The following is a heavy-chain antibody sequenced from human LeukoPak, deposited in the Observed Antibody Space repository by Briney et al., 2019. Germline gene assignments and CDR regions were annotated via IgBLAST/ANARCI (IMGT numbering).Heavy chain of an antibody. V-gene: IGHV3-53*04. Sequence: PGGSLRLSCAASGFTVSRNYMSWVRQAPRKGLEWVSVIYSGGCTYYADPVKGRFTISKHNSKNTLYLQMNSLRAEDTAVYYCARGYSSSWYWGQGTLVTVSS. D-gene: IGHD6-13*01. CDR3: ARGYSSSWY. J-gene: IGHJ4*02. CDR1: GFTVSRNY. CDR2: IYSGGCT.